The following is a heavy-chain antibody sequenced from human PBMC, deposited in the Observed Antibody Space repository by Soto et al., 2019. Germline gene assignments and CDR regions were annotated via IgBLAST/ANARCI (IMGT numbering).Heavy chain of an antibody. V-gene: IGHV4-34*01. J-gene: IGHJ6*02. CDR3: ARVDTAMVTPLYYYYGMDV. CDR2: INHSGST. D-gene: IGHD5-18*01. Sequence: QVQLQQWGAGLLKPSETLSLTCAVYGGSFSGYYWSWIRQPPGKGLEWIGEINHSGSTNYNPSLTSRVTISVDTSKNQSSLKLSSVTAADTAVYYCARVDTAMVTPLYYYYGMDVWGQGTTVTVSS. CDR1: GGSFSGYY.